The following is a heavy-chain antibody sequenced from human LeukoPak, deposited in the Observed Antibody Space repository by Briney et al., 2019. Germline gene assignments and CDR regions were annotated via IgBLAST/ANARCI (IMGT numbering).Heavy chain of an antibody. V-gene: IGHV4-30-4*08. CDR1: GGSISSGDYY. Sequence: SETLSLTCTVSGGSISSGDYYWSWIRQPPRKGLEWIVYIYYSGSTYYNPSLKSRVTISVDTSNNQFSLKLSSVTAADTAVYYCARAARPAGVGHDYWGQGTLVTVSS. CDR2: IYYSGST. J-gene: IGHJ4*02. D-gene: IGHD6-6*01. CDR3: ARAARPAGVGHDY.